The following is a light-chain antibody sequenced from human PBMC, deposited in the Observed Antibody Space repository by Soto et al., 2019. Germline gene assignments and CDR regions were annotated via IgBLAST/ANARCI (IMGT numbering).Light chain of an antibody. Sequence: EIVLTQSPATLSLSPGERATLSCRASQSVANDLAWYQQKPGQAPRLLIFDASNRATDIPARFSGSGSGTDFTLIISSLEPEDFALYYCQQRRIGLTFGGGTKVEIK. V-gene: IGKV3-11*01. CDR2: DAS. CDR3: QQRRIGLT. CDR1: QSVAND. J-gene: IGKJ4*01.